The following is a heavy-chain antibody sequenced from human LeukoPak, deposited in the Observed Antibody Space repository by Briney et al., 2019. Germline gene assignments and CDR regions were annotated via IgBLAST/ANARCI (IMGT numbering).Heavy chain of an antibody. CDR2: TYYRSKWYN. CDR1: GDNVYSGSVA. V-gene: IGHV6-1*01. Sequence: SQTLSLTCAISGDNVYSGSVAWNWIRQSPSRGLEWLGRTYYRSKWYNDYAPSVKSRITVSLDTSKVELSLQLKSVTPEDTAVYYCARGQKTAFDYWGQGTLVTVSS. D-gene: IGHD2-21*02. CDR3: ARGQKTAFDY. J-gene: IGHJ4*02.